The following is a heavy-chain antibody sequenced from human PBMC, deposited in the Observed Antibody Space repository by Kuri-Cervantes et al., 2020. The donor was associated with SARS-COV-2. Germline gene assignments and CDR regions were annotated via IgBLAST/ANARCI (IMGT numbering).Heavy chain of an antibody. D-gene: IGHD2-2*03. Sequence: GGSLRLSCEGSGFTFSTFSVNWVRQAPGKGLEWLSYISSGGGFIYYADSVKGRFTISRDNSKNTLYLQMNGLTADDTAVYYCAKEGLGHCSTTSCYPDSWGQGTLVTVSS. J-gene: IGHJ5*01. V-gene: IGHV3-21*05. CDR3: AKEGLGHCSTTSCYPDS. CDR2: ISSGGGFI. CDR1: GFTFSTFS.